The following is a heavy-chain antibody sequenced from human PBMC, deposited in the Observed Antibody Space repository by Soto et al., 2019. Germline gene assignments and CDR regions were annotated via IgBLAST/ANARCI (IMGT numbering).Heavy chain of an antibody. CDR1: SGSIISSNYY. V-gene: IGHV4-39*07. J-gene: IGHJ3*02. D-gene: IGHD6-13*01. CDR2: IYYSGST. Sequence: SETLSLTCTVSSGSIISSNYYWAWIRQPPEKGLEWIATIYYSGSTYYSPSLKSRVTISVDTSKNQFSLRLSSVTAAGTAVYYCARGIWQQLEPAFDIWGQGTMVTVSS. CDR3: ARGIWQQLEPAFDI.